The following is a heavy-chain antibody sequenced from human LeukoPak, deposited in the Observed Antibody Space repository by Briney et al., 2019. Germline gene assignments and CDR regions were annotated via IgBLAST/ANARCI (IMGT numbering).Heavy chain of an antibody. J-gene: IGHJ4*02. CDR3: AKDQRWESPHYLDS. Sequence: GGSLRLSCAASGFTFSSSAMSWVRQVPGKGLEWVSGIGASGGSTYYADSVRGRFTISRDNSKNTLYVQMNSLRDEDTAVHYCAKDQRWESPHYLDSWGQGTLVTVSS. CDR1: GFTFSSSA. CDR2: IGASGGST. D-gene: IGHD1-26*01. V-gene: IGHV3-23*01.